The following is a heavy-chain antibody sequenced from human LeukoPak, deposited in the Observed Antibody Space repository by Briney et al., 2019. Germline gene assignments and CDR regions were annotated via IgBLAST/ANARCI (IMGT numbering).Heavy chain of an antibody. CDR2: ISSSGSTI. Sequence: GGSLRLSCAASGFTSSSYEMNWLRQAPGKGLEWVSYISSSGSTIYYADSVKGRFTISRDNAKNSLYLQMNSPRAEDTAVYYCAREYSSPGGVRWFDPGGQGTLVTVSS. CDR1: GFTSSSYE. D-gene: IGHD6-13*01. V-gene: IGHV3-48*03. J-gene: IGHJ5*02. CDR3: AREYSSPGGVRWFDP.